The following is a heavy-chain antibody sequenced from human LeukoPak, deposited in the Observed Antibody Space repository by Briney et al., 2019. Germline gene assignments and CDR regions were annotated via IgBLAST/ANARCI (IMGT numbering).Heavy chain of an antibody. CDR1: GFTLSSYW. V-gene: IGHV3-74*01. J-gene: IGHJ5*02. Sequence: GGSLRLSCAASGFTLSSYWMHWVRQAPGKGLVWVSRINSDGSSTSYADSVKGRFTISRDNAKNTLYLQMNSLRAEDTAVYYCASDGGVTARVYNWFDPWGHGTLVTVSS. D-gene: IGHD2-15*01. CDR3: ASDGGVTARVYNWFDP. CDR2: INSDGSST.